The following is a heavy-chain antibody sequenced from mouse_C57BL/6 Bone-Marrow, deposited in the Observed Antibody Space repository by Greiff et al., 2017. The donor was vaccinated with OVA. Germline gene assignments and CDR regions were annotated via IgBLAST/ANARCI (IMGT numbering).Heavy chain of an antibody. CDR2: IYPRSGNN. J-gene: IGHJ3*01. CDR1: GYTFTSYG. D-gene: IGHD1-1*01. V-gene: IGHV1-81*01. Sequence: QVQLQQSGAELARPGASVKLSCKASGYTFTSYGISWVKQRTGQGLEWIGEIYPRSGNNYYNEKFKGKATLTADKSSSTAYMELRSLTSDDSAVYFCARRDYGSSYGFAYWGQGTLVTVSA. CDR3: ARRDYGSSYGFAY.